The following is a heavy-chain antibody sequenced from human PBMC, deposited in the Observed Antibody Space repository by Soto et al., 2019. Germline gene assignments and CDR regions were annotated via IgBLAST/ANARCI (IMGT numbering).Heavy chain of an antibody. D-gene: IGHD3-22*01. CDR1: GFTFSSYA. V-gene: IGHV3-64D*06. CDR2: ISTNGGST. Sequence: GGPRLSCSASGFTFSSYAMHWVRQAPGKGLEYVSSISTNGGSTHYADSVKGRFTISRDNSKNTQYLQMSSLRADDTAVYYCVKGEYYYDSSGYYPFDYWGQGT. CDR3: VKGEYYYDSSGYYPFDY. J-gene: IGHJ4*02.